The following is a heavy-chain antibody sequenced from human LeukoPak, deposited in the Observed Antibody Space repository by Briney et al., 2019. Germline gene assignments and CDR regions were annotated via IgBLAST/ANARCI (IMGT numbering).Heavy chain of an antibody. CDR1: GFTFSSYA. CDR3: AKVFCSGGSCGDGMDV. D-gene: IGHD2-15*01. V-gene: IGHV3-23*01. J-gene: IGHJ6*02. CDR2: ISGSGGST. Sequence: PGVSLRLSCAASGFTFSSYAMSWVRPAPGQGLEWVSAISGSGGSTYYADSMKGRFTISRDNSKNTLYLQMNSLRAEDTAVYYCAKVFCSGGSCGDGMDVWGQGTTVTVSS.